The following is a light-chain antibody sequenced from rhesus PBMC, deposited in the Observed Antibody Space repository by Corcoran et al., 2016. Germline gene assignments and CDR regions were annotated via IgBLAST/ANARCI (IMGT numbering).Light chain of an antibody. CDR1: ENVKHN. J-gene: IGKJ2*01. Sequence: DIQMTQSPSSPSESVGDRVPITCRTSENVKHNLNWYQQKPGKAPKLLIYKASNLPSGVPSRFSGSGSGTDYTFTISSLQSEDVATYYCPNNYGTPYSFGQGTKVEIK. V-gene: IGKV1-74*01. CDR2: KAS. CDR3: PNNYGTPYS.